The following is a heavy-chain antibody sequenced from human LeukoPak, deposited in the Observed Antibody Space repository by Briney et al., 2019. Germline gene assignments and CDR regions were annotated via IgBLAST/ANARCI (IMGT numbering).Heavy chain of an antibody. D-gene: IGHD3-3*01. V-gene: IGHV5-51*01. CDR1: GYSFTSYW. Sequence: GESLKISCKGSGYSFTSYWIGWVRQMPGKGLEWMGIIYPGDSDTRYSPSFQGQVTISADKSISTAYLQWSSLKASDTAMYYCARVGYDFRSGQYNWFDPWGQGTLVTVSS. J-gene: IGHJ5*02. CDR2: IYPGDSDT. CDR3: ARVGYDFRSGQYNWFDP.